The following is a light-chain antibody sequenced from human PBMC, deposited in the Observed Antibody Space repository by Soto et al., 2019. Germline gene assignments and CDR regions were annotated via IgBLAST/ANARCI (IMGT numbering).Light chain of an antibody. J-gene: IGKJ1*01. V-gene: IGKV1-27*01. CDR3: QKYNSAPWT. CDR2: AAS. CDR1: QGISNY. Sequence: DIQMTQSPSSLSASVGDRVTITCRASQGISNYLACYQQKPWKVPKLLISAASTLQSGVPSRFSGSGSGKDFTLTISILQPEDVATSYCQKYNSAPWTFGQGTKGEIK.